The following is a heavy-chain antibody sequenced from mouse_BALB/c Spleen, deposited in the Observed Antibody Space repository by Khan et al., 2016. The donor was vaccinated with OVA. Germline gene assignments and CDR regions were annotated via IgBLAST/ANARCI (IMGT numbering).Heavy chain of an antibody. CDR2: INTYTGEP. CDR3: ASGGYWYFDV. CDR1: GYTFTNYG. D-gene: IGHD1-1*02. V-gene: IGHV9-3-1*01. J-gene: IGHJ1*01. Sequence: IQLVQSGPELKKPGETVKISCTASGYTFTNYGMNWVKQAPGKGLKWMGWINTYTGEPTYADDFKGRFAFSLETSASTAYLQINNLKNEDTATYFCASGGYWYFDVWGAGTTVTVSS.